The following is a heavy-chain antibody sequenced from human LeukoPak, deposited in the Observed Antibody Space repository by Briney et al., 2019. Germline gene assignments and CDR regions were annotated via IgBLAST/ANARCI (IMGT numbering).Heavy chain of an antibody. J-gene: IGHJ4*02. CDR2: IYYSGST. D-gene: IGHD2-21*02. V-gene: IGHV4-39*07. CDR1: GGSISSSSYY. CDR3: ARVTVVVTAPDY. Sequence: SETLSLTCTVSGGSISSSSYYWGWIRQPPGKGLEWIVSIYYSGSTYYNPSLKSRVTISVDTSKNQFSLKLSSVTAADTAVYYCARVTVVVTAPDYWGQGTLVTVSS.